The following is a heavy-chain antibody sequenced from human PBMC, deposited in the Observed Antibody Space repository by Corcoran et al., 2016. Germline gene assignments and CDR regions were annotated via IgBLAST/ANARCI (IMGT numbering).Heavy chain of an antibody. CDR3: ARGRLRYFDWFLDY. CDR2: INHSGST. CDR1: GGSFSGYY. Sequence: QVQLQQWGAGLLKPSETLSLTCAVYGGSFSGYYWSWIRQPPGKGLEWIGEINHSGSTNYNPSLKSRVTISVDTSKNQFSLKLSSVTAADTAVYYCARGRLRYFDWFLDYWGQGTLVTVSS. D-gene: IGHD3-9*01. J-gene: IGHJ4*02. V-gene: IGHV4-34*01.